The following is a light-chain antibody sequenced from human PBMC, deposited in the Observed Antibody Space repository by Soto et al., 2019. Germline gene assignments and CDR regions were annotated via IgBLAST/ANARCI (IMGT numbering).Light chain of an antibody. J-gene: IGKJ1*01. CDR2: HAS. Sequence: IVLMQSPDTLSLSPGERATLSCRASRSLSSDYLAWYQQKPGQAPRLLFYHASRRATGTPDRFSVSGSGTDFTLTISRMEPGDFAVYYGQQYGDSPRSFGQGTQVDXK. CDR1: RSLSSDY. V-gene: IGKV3-20*01. CDR3: QQYGDSPRS.